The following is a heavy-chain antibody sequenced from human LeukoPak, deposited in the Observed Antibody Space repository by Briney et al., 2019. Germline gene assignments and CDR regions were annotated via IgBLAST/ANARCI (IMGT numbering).Heavy chain of an antibody. CDR2: IYHIGST. D-gene: IGHD1-26*01. J-gene: IGHJ4*02. CDR1: GGSISSYY. CDR3: ARDSRIVGTTRQPYYFDY. Sequence: SEALSLTCTVSGGSISSYYWSWIRQPPGKGLDWIGYIYHIGSTNYNPSLRSRVTISIDTSKNQFSLKLSSVTAADTAVYYCARDSRIVGTTRQPYYFDYWGQGTLVTVSS. V-gene: IGHV4-59*01.